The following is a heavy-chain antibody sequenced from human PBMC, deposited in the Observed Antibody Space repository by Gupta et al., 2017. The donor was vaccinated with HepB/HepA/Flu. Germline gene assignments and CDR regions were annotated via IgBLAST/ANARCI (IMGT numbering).Heavy chain of an antibody. Sequence: QVQLVESGGGVVQPGRSLRLSCAASGFTFSSYAMHWVRQAPGKGLEWVAVISYDGSNKYYADSVKGRFTISRDNSKNTLYLQMNSLRAEDTAVYYCARSKGGDYPFDYWGQGTLVTVSS. J-gene: IGHJ4*02. D-gene: IGHD4-17*01. CDR1: GFTFSSYA. V-gene: IGHV3-30-3*01. CDR2: ISYDGSNK. CDR3: ARSKGGDYPFDY.